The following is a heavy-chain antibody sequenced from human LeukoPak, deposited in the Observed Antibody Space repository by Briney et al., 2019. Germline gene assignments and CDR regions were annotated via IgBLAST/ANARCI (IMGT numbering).Heavy chain of an antibody. CDR1: GYTLTELS. Sequence: ASVKVSCKVSGYTLTELSMHWVRQAPGKGLEWMGGFDPEDGETIYAQKFQGRVTMTEDTSTDTAYMELSSLRSEDTAVYYCATAEGPFCSGGSCYQGIAVAFDYWGQGTLVTVSS. CDR2: FDPEDGET. D-gene: IGHD2-15*01. J-gene: IGHJ4*02. CDR3: ATAEGPFCSGGSCYQGIAVAFDY. V-gene: IGHV1-24*01.